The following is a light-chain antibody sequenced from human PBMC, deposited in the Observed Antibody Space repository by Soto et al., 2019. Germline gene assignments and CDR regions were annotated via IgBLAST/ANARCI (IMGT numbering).Light chain of an antibody. J-gene: IGKJ4*01. CDR1: QGISSY. CDR3: QQYYSYPRT. CDR2: AAS. V-gene: IGKV1-8*01. Sequence: IRMTQSPSSFSASTGDRVTITCRASQGISSYLAWYQQKPGKAPKLLIYAASTLQSGVPSRFSGSGSGTDFTLTISCLQSEDFATYYCQQYYSYPRTFGGGTKVDIK.